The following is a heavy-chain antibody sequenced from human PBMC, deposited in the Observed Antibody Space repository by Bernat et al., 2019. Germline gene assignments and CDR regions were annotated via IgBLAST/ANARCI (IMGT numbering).Heavy chain of an antibody. J-gene: IGHJ4*02. Sequence: EVEMGECRGDLVQPGGSLRLSCAASGFTFNNYWMSWVRQAPGKGLEWVANINQDGSDKYYVDSVRGRFTISRDNAKNSLFLQMNSLRAEDTAVYYCARSPATGTVDYWGQGTLVTVSS. CDR1: GFTFNNYW. D-gene: IGHD1-1*01. CDR2: INQDGSDK. V-gene: IGHV3-7*03. CDR3: ARSPATGTVDY.